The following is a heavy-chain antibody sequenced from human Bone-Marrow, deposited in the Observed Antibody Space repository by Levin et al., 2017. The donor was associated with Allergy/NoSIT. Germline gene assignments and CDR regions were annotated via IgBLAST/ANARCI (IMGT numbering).Heavy chain of an antibody. V-gene: IGHV1-2*02. CDR2: FNANSGGT. J-gene: IGHJ3*02. Sequence: ASVKVSCKASGYTFTGYYMHWVRQAPGQGLEWMGWFNANSGGTNYAQKFQGRVTMTRDMSISTAYMELSGLNSDDTAVYYCARVMITFGVYTAFDIWGQGTMVTVSS. CDR1: GYTFTGYY. CDR3: ARVMITFGVYTAFDI. D-gene: IGHD3-16*01.